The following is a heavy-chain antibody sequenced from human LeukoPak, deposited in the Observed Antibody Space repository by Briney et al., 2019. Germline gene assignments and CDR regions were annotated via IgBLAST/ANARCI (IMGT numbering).Heavy chain of an antibody. Sequence: GGSLRLSCAAYGFTFSSYAMSWVRQAPGKGLEWVSVISGSGTIYYADSVKGRFTTSRDNSKNTLYLQMNSLRAEDTAVYYCAKVGRGTMVRGVFFDYWGQGTLVTVSS. CDR3: AKVGRGTMVRGVFFDY. J-gene: IGHJ4*02. CDR1: GFTFSSYA. D-gene: IGHD3-10*01. CDR2: ISGSGTI. V-gene: IGHV3-23*01.